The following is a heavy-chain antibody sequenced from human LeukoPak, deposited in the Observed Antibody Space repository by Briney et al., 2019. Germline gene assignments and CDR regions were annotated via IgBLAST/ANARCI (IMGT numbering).Heavy chain of an antibody. D-gene: IGHD6-19*01. J-gene: IGHJ4*02. CDR2: LIPVSGTA. CDR3: ARAFYQWQFDYFDY. Sequence: ASVKVTCKASGGTFSSYAISWVRQAPGQGLEWMGGLIPVSGTANYAQKFQGRVTITADESTRTAYMELSSLRSEDTAVYYCARAFYQWQFDYFDYWGQGTLVTVSS. V-gene: IGHV1-69*01. CDR1: GGTFSSYA.